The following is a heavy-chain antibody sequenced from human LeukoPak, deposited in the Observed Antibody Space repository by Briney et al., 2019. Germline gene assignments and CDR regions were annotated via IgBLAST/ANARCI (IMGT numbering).Heavy chain of an antibody. CDR2: IKQDGSEK. V-gene: IGHV3-7*01. D-gene: IGHD3-10*01. CDR1: GFTFSIYA. Sequence: PGGSLRLSCAASGFTFSIYAMSWVRQAPGKGLEWVANIKQDGSEKYYVDSVKGRFTISRDNAKSSLYLQMNSLRAEDTAVYYCARGSMVVYYYMDVWGKGTTVTVSS. J-gene: IGHJ6*04. CDR3: ARGSMVVYYYMDV.